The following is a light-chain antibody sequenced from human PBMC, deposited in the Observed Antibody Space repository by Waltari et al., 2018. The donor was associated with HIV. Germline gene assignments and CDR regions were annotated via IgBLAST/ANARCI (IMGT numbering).Light chain of an antibody. CDR1: QGDSNY. Sequence: DIQMTQSPSSLSASVGDRVTITCRASQGDSNYLAWYQQKPGKVPKLLIYAASTLQSGVPSRFSGSGSGTDVTLTISSLQPEDVATYYCQKYNSAPWTFGQGTKVEIK. J-gene: IGKJ1*01. V-gene: IGKV1-27*01. CDR2: AAS. CDR3: QKYNSAPWT.